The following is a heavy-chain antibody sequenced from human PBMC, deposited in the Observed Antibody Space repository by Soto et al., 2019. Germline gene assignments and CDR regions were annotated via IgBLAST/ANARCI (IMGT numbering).Heavy chain of an antibody. Sequence: QVQLVESGGGVVQPGGSLRLSCAASGFSFSNYAMNWVRQAPDKGLEWVALISYEGSAQYYADSVKGRFTISRDNSKNTLYLQMNSLRVEDTALYYCTKGGWSSSGWSDYWGQGTLVTVPS. D-gene: IGHD6-19*01. CDR3: TKGGWSSSGWSDY. V-gene: IGHV3-30*18. CDR2: ISYEGSAQ. J-gene: IGHJ4*02. CDR1: GFSFSNYA.